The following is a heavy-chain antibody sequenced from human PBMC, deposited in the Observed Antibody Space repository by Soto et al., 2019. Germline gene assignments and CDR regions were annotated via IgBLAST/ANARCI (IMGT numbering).Heavy chain of an antibody. CDR3: ARAINVAVPSWFDP. CDR2: IYYSGST. CDR1: GGSISSYY. V-gene: IGHV4-59*01. Sequence: SETLSVTCTVSGGSISSYYWSWIRQPPGKGLEWIGYIYYSGSTNYNPSLKSRVTISVDTSKNQFSLKLSSVTAADTAVYYCARAINVAVPSWFDPWGQGTLVTVSS. D-gene: IGHD6-19*01. J-gene: IGHJ5*02.